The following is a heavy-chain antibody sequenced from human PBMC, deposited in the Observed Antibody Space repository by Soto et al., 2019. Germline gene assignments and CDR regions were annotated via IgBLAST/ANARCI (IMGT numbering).Heavy chain of an antibody. CDR3: ARGNAAAAGSRWLDP. D-gene: IGHD6-13*01. V-gene: IGHV4-34*01. CDR1: GGSFSGYY. Sequence: SETLSLTCAVYGGSFSGYYWSWIRQPPGKGLEWIGEINHSGSTNYNPSLKSRVTISVETSKNQFSLKLSSVTAADTAVYYCARGNAAAAGSRWLDPWGQGTMVTVYS. CDR2: INHSGST. J-gene: IGHJ5*02.